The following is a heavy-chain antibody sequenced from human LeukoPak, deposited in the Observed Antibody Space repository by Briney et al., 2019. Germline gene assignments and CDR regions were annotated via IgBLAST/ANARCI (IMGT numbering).Heavy chain of an antibody. D-gene: IGHD3-10*01. CDR1: GGSISSYY. CDR3: ARHLEVLWFGESRQNYFDY. V-gene: IGHV4-4*07. Sequence: PSETLSLTCTVSGGSISSYYWSWIRQPAGKGLEWIGRIYTSGSTNYNPSLKSRVTMSVDTSKNQFSLKLSSVTAADTAVYYCARHLEVLWFGESRQNYFDYWGQGTLVTVSS. CDR2: IYTSGST. J-gene: IGHJ4*02.